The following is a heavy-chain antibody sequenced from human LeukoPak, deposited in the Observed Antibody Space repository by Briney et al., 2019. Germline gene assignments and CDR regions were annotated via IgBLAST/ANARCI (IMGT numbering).Heavy chain of an antibody. D-gene: IGHD4-23*01. CDR3: ATGWLHGGISYYYGMDV. J-gene: IGHJ6*02. Sequence: ASVKVSCKVSGYTLTELSMHWVRQAPGKGLEWMGGFDPEDGETIYAQKFQGRVTMTEDTSTDTAYMELSSLRSEDTAVYYCATGWLHGGISYYYGMDVGGQGPTAPVSS. CDR1: GYTLTELS. CDR2: FDPEDGET. V-gene: IGHV1-24*01.